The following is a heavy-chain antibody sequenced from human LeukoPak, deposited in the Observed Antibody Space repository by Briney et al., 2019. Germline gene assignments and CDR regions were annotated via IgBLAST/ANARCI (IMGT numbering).Heavy chain of an antibody. V-gene: IGHV4-31*01. Sequence: SETLSLTCTVSGGSISSGGYYWSWIRQHPGKGLAWIGYIYYSGSTYYNPSLKSQVTISVDTSKNQFSLKLSSVTAADTAVYYCARGGLTDYVWGSYRRNEYYFDYWGQGTLVTVSS. CDR1: GGSISSGGYY. J-gene: IGHJ4*02. CDR2: IYYSGST. D-gene: IGHD3-16*02. CDR3: ARGGLTDYVWGSYRRNEYYFDY.